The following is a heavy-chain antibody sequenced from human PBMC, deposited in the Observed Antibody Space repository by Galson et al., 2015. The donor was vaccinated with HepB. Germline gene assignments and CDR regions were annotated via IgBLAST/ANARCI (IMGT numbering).Heavy chain of an antibody. CDR1: GGTFNVYA. CDR3: ATSAGHSTDPYYMNF. CDR2: IIPMSGAA. J-gene: IGHJ6*03. V-gene: IGHV1-69*06. D-gene: IGHD5-18*01. Sequence: SVKVSCKASGGTFNVYAISWVRQAPGQGLEWMGGIIPMSGAATYAQKFQGRVTISADKSTTTAYLEFSSLRSEDTAVYYCATSAGHSTDPYYMNFWGEGTTVTV.